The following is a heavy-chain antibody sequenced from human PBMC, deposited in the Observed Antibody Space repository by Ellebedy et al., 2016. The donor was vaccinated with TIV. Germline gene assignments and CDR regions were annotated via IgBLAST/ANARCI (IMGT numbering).Heavy chain of an antibody. J-gene: IGHJ5*02. Sequence: PGGSLRLSCAASGFTFSSYSMNWVRQAPGKGLAWVSSISSSSSYIYYADAVKGRFTISRDNSKNTLYLQMNSMRAEDTAVYYCAKDYDYYDSSGYWYPWGQGTLVTVSS. CDR3: AKDYDYYDSSGYWYP. CDR1: GFTFSSYS. V-gene: IGHV3-21*04. CDR2: ISSSSSYI. D-gene: IGHD3-22*01.